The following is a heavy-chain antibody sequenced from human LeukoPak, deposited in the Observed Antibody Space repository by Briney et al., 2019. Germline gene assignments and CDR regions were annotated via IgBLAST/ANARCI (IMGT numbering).Heavy chain of an antibody. V-gene: IGHV1-18*01. CDR2: ISAYNGNT. CDR1: GYTFTSYV. D-gene: IGHD3-22*01. Sequence: ASVKVSCKASGYTFTSYVISWVRQAPGQGLEWMGWISAYNGNTNYAQKLQGRVTMTTDTSTSTAYMELRSLRSDDTAVYYCARKISTMIVVVTLDYWGQGTLVTVSS. CDR3: ARKISTMIVVVTLDY. J-gene: IGHJ4*02.